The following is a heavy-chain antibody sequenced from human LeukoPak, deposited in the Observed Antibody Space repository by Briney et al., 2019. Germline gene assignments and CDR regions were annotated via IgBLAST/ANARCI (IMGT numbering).Heavy chain of an antibody. CDR2: INPSGGST. J-gene: IGHJ4*02. CDR1: GYTFTGYY. D-gene: IGHD2-15*01. CDR3: ARDHCSGGSCYWYYFDY. V-gene: IGHV1-46*01. Sequence: GASVKVSCKASGYTFTGYYMHWVRQAPGQGLEWMGIINPSGGSTSYAQKFQGRVTMTRDMSTSTVYMELSSLRSEDTAVYYCARDHCSGGSCYWYYFDYWGQGTLVTVSS.